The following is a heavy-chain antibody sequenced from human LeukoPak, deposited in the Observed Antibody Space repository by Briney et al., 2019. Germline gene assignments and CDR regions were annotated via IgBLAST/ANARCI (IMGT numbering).Heavy chain of an antibody. D-gene: IGHD3-22*01. CDR2: IFSGDST. J-gene: IGHJ5*01. CDR3: AKGSQLRYYYDSSGYLSWFDS. V-gene: IGHV3-53*01. CDR1: GFIVSSKY. Sequence: GGSLRLSCAASGFIVSSKYMSWVRQAPGKGLEWVSIIFSGDSTYYADSVKGRLTISTDNPKNTLYLQMNRLRAEDTAVYYCAKGSQLRYYYDSSGYLSWFDS.